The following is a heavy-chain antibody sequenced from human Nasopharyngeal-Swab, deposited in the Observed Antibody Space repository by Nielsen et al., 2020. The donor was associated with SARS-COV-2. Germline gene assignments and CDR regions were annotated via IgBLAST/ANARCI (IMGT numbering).Heavy chain of an antibody. Sequence: WIRQPPGKGLEWIGYIYYSGSTYYNPSLKSRVTISVDTSKNQFSLKLSSVTAADTAVYYYARDYRTVTTGGVYYYYYMDVWGKGTTVTVSS. CDR3: ARDYRTVTTGGVYYYYYMDV. V-gene: IGHV4-30-4*01. J-gene: IGHJ6*03. D-gene: IGHD4-17*01. CDR2: IYYSGST.